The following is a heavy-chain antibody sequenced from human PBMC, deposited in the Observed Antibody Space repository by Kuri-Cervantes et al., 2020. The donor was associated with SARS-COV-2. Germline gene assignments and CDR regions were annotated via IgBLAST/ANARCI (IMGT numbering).Heavy chain of an antibody. V-gene: IGHV4-31*02. CDR3: VRVGTAESWGAFDI. CDR1: GGAISGGGYF. D-gene: IGHD2-2*01. J-gene: IGHJ3*02. CDR2: ISYGGNT. Sequence: GGAISGGGYFWHWIRQHPGKGLEWIRYISYGGNTHYNPSLKSRITISGDTSKNQFSLKMTSVTAEDTAVYYCVRVGTAESWGAFDIWGQGTMVTVSS.